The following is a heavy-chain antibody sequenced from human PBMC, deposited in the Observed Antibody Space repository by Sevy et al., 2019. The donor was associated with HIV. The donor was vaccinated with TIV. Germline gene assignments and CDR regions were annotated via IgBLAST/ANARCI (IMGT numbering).Heavy chain of an antibody. J-gene: IGHJ6*02. CDR3: AKGDRTFYGLDV. D-gene: IGHD2-15*01. CDR2: ISGSGGST. Sequence: GGSLRLSCAASGFIFSTYTMTWVRQAPGKGLEWVSGISGSGGSTYYAVSLKGRFTIFRDNSKSTVHLQMNSLRAEDTAVYYCAKGDRTFYGLDVWGQGTTVTVSS. V-gene: IGHV3-23*01. CDR1: GFIFSTYT.